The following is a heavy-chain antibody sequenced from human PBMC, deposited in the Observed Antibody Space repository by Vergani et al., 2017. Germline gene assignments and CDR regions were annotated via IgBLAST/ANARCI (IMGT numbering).Heavy chain of an antibody. J-gene: IGHJ5*02. CDR1: GGTFSSYT. Sequence: QVQLVQSGAEVKKPGSSVKVSCKASGGTFSSYTISWVRQAPGQGLEWMGGIIPIFGTANYAQKFQGRVTITADESTSTAYMELSSLRSEDTAVYYCARELGLGYFEGNWFDPWGQGTLVTVSS. V-gene: IGHV1-69*12. CDR3: ARELGLGYFEGNWFDP. D-gene: IGHD3-22*01. CDR2: IIPIFGTA.